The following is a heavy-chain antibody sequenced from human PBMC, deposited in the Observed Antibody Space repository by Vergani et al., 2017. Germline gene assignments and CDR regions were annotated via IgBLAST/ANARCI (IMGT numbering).Heavy chain of an antibody. CDR2: INPNSGGT. V-gene: IGHV1-2*02. J-gene: IGHJ3*02. CDR1: GYTFTGYY. D-gene: IGHD3-3*01. Sequence: QVQLVQSGAEVKKPGASVKVSCKASGYTFTGYYMHWVRQAPGQGLEWMGWINPNSGGTNYAQKFQGRVTMTRDTSISTAYMELSRLRSDDTAVYYFATIYAFWGGYYGGNDAFDIWGQGTMVTVSS. CDR3: ATIYAFWGGYYGGNDAFDI.